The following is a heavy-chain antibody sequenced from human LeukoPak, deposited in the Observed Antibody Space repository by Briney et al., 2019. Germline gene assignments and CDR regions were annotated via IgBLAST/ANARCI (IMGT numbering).Heavy chain of an antibody. CDR1: GFTFSNAW. Sequence: GGSLRLSCAASGFTFSNAWMSWVRQAPGKGLEWVGRIKSKTDGGTTDYAAPVKGRFTISRDDSKNTLYLQMNSLKTEDTAVYYCTTAPPSIVVVPAAPPPWGQGTLVTVSS. D-gene: IGHD2-2*01. CDR3: TTAPPSIVVVPAAPPP. CDR2: IKSKTDGGTT. J-gene: IGHJ4*02. V-gene: IGHV3-15*01.